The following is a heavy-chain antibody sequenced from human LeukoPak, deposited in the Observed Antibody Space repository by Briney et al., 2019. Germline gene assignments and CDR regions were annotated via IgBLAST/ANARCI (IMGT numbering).Heavy chain of an antibody. J-gene: IGHJ4*02. D-gene: IGHD1-26*01. V-gene: IGHV4-59*01. CDR1: GGSISSYY. Sequence: PSETLSLTCTVSGGSISSYYWSWIRQPPGKGLEWIGYIYYSGSTNYNPSLKSRVTISVDTSKNQFSLKLSSVTAADTAVYYCASGGSYYEITYWGQGTLVTVSS. CDR2: IYYSGST. CDR3: ASGGSYYEITY.